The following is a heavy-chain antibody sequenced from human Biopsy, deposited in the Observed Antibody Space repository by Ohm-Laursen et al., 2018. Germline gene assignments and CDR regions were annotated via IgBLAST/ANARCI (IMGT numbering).Heavy chain of an antibody. CDR2: VFDRGTT. D-gene: IGHD3-10*01. J-gene: IGHJ4*02. Sequence: SDTLSLTCTLSGDSINRSYWSWIRQSPGKGLEWIGHVFDRGTTTYNPSVRSRVTMSEDTSKKHFSLKMTSVTAADTAIYYCAHGSGSYYKWDFWGRGILVTVSS. CDR1: GDSINRSY. CDR3: AHGSGSYYKWDF. V-gene: IGHV4-59*08.